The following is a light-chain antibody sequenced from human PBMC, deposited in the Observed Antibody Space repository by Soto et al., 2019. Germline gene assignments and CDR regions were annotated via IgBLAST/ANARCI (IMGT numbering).Light chain of an antibody. V-gene: IGKV3-20*01. CDR3: QQFATSPFT. J-gene: IGKJ3*01. Sequence: EIVLTQSPGTLSLSPGERATLSCRASQSVASSFLAWYQQKPGQAPRLLIYGPSSKATGIPDRFSGSGSGTDFTLTITRLEPEDFAVYYCQQFATSPFTFGPGTTVDVK. CDR2: GPS. CDR1: QSVASSF.